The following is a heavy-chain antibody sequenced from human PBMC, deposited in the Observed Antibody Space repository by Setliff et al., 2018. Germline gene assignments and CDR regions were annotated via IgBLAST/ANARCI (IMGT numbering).Heavy chain of an antibody. CDR3: ARQPSSGAYYNPRPYYFDY. Sequence: SETLSLTCTVSGGSISSYYWSWIRQPAGKGLEWIGHIDPSGNTNYNPSLKSRVTMSADTSNNQFSLNLRSVTAADTAVYFCARQPSSGAYYNPRPYYFDYWGQGTLVTVSS. J-gene: IGHJ4*02. D-gene: IGHD3-10*01. CDR1: GGSISSYY. V-gene: IGHV4-4*07. CDR2: IDPSGNT.